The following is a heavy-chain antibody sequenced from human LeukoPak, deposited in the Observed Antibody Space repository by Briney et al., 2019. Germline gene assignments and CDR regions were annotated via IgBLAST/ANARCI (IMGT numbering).Heavy chain of an antibody. CDR1: GFTFSSYG. J-gene: IGHJ4*02. CDR2: ISYDGSNK. D-gene: IGHD1-1*01. V-gene: IGHV3-30*18. Sequence: GGSLRLSCAASGFTFSSYGMHWVRQAPGKGLEWVAVISYDGSNKYYADSVKGRFTISRDNSKNTLYLQMNSLRAEDTAVYYCAKDDKTGMARNFVYWGQGTLVTASS. CDR3: AKDDKTGMARNFVY.